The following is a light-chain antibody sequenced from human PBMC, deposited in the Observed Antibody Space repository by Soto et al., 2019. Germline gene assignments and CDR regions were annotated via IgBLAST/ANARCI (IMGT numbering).Light chain of an antibody. CDR1: QGVTTN. J-gene: IGKJ1*01. V-gene: IGKV3-15*01. CDR2: DVS. Sequence: EIVMTQSPGTLSVSPGERATLSCRAGQGVTTNFAWYQQKSGQSPRLLTYDVSIRATGVPARFSGSGSGTDFTLTISSLQPEDFATYYCQQSYSTRTFGQGTKVDIK. CDR3: QQSYSTRT.